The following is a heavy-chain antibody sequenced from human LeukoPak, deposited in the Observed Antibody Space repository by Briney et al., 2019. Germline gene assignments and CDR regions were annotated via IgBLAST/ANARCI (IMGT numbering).Heavy chain of an antibody. CDR1: GFTFSTYA. Sequence: PGGSLRLSCAASGFTFSTYAMSSVRPAPGKGLEWVSTISGSGGGTYYANSVKGRFTISRDNSKNTLYLQMGSLRAEDMAVYYCARGDIKDYWGQGTLVTVSS. J-gene: IGHJ4*02. V-gene: IGHV3-64*01. D-gene: IGHD5-12*01. CDR3: ARGDIKDY. CDR2: ISGSGGGT.